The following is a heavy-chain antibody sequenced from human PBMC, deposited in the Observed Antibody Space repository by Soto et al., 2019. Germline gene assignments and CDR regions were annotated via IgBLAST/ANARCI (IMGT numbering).Heavy chain of an antibody. CDR1: GGSISSYY. D-gene: IGHD2-15*01. CDR3: ARHRCSGGSCYLVSYWFDP. J-gene: IGHJ5*02. CDR2: IYYSGST. V-gene: IGHV4-59*08. Sequence: SETLSLTCTVSGGSISSYYWTWIRQHPGKGLEWIGYIYYSGSTNYNPSLKSRVTISVDTSKNQFSLKLSSVTAADTAVYYCARHRCSGGSCYLVSYWFDPWGQGTLVTVSS.